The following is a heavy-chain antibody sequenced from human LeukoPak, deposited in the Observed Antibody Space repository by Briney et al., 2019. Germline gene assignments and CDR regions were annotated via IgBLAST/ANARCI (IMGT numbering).Heavy chain of an antibody. CDR3: ARVTVGATREFDY. Sequence: GGSLRLSCAASGFTSSSYSMNWVRQAPGKGLEWVSSISSSSSYIYYADSVKGRFTISRDNAKNSLYLQMNSLRAEDTAVYYCARVTVGATREFDYWGQGTLVTVSS. V-gene: IGHV3-21*01. D-gene: IGHD1-26*01. CDR2: ISSSSSYI. CDR1: GFTSSSYS. J-gene: IGHJ4*02.